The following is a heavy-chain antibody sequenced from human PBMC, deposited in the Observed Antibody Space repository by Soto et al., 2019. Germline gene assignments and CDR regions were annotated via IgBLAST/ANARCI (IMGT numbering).Heavy chain of an antibody. Sequence: ASVKVSCKASGYTFTSYDINWVRQATGQGLEWMGWINPNTGYTDYAQKFQDRVTMTGNTSITTAYMELSSLRSEDTAVYYCVRGRVMITFGVVIVIDYWGQGTLVTVS. V-gene: IGHV1-8*01. J-gene: IGHJ4*02. CDR3: VRGRVMITFGVVIVIDY. CDR2: INPNTGYT. D-gene: IGHD3-16*02. CDR1: GYTFTSYD.